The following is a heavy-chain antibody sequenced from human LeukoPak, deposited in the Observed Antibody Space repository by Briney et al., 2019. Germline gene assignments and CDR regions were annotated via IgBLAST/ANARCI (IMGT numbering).Heavy chain of an antibody. Sequence: PSQTLSLTCTVSGGSISSGGYYWSWIRQHPGKGLEWIGYIYYSGSTYYNPSLKSRVTISVDTSKNQFSLKLSSVTAADTAVYYCAKHCSGSDSRRTSCHGYWGQGTLVTVSS. CDR2: IYYSGST. CDR3: AKHCSGSDSRRTSCHGY. D-gene: IGHD2-2*01. CDR1: GGSISSGGYY. V-gene: IGHV4-31*03. J-gene: IGHJ4*02.